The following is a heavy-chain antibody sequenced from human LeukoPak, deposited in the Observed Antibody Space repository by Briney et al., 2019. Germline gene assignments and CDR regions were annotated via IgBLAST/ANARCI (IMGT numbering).Heavy chain of an antibody. J-gene: IGHJ6*02. CDR3: AREDSRDWIGISYYYYGMDV. CDR1: GYTFTSYA. V-gene: IGHV7-4-1*02. D-gene: IGHD3/OR15-3a*01. Sequence: ASVKVSCKASGYTFTSYAMNWVRQAPGQGLEWMGWINTNTGNPTYAQGFTGRFVSSLDTSVSTAYLQISSLKAEDTAVYYCAREDSRDWIGISYYYYGMDVWGQGTTVTVSS. CDR2: INTNTGNP.